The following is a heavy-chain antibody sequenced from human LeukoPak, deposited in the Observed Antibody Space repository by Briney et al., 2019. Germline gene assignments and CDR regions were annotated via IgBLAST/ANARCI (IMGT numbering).Heavy chain of an antibody. CDR2: ITPMFGTS. J-gene: IGHJ1*01. V-gene: IGHV1-69*13. Sequence: GASVKVSCKASGGTFSRHTISWVRQSPGQGLEWMGGITPMFGTSNYAQKFRGRVTITADESTSTAYVELSSLRSEDTAVYYCARESSEFRSLLFHWGQGTLVTVSS. CDR1: GGTFSRHT. CDR3: ARESSEFRSLLFH. D-gene: IGHD1-14*01.